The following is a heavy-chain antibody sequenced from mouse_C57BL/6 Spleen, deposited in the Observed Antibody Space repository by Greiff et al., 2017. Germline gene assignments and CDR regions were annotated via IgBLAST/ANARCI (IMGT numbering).Heavy chain of an antibody. CDR2: IWWDDDK. V-gene: IGHV8-8*01. CDR1: GFSLSTFGMG. J-gene: IGHJ2*01. D-gene: IGHD2-1*01. CDR3: ARNPLYGNYPKYFDY. Sequence: QVTLKESGPGILQPSQTLSLTCSFSGFSLSTFGMGVGWIRQPSGKGLEWLAHIWWDDDKYYNPALKSRLTISKDTSKNQVFLKIANVDTADTATYYCARNPLYGNYPKYFDYWGQGTTLTVSS.